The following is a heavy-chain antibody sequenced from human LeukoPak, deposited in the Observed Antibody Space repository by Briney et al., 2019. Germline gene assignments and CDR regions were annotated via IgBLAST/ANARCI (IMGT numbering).Heavy chain of an antibody. CDR2: IYYSGST. V-gene: IGHV4-59*01. CDR3: ARGLYSSSWYGI. Sequence: SETLSLTCAVYGGSFSGYYWSWIRQPPGKGLEWIGYIYYSGSTNYNPSLKSRVTISVDTSKNQFSLKLSSVTAADTAVYYCARGLYSSSWYGIWGQGTMVTVSS. D-gene: IGHD6-13*01. J-gene: IGHJ3*02. CDR1: GGSFSGYY.